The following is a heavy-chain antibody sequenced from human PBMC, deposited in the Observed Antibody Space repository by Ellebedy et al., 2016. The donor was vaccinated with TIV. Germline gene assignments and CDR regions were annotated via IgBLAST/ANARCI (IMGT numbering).Heavy chain of an antibody. CDR3: AKDSITMFFDP. V-gene: IGHV3-23*01. CDR1: GFSFITYA. Sequence: GGSLRLXXAASGFSFITYAMSWVRQAPGKGLEWVSGISGSATRTYYADSVKGRFTISRDNSKNTLYLQMNSLRAEDTAVYYYAKDSITMFFDPWGHGTLVTVSS. D-gene: IGHD3-10*02. CDR2: ISGSATRT. J-gene: IGHJ5*02.